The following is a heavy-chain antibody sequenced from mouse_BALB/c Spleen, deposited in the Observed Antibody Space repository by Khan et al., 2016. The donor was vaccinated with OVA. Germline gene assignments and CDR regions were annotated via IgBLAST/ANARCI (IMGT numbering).Heavy chain of an antibody. D-gene: IGHD2-4*01. CDR1: GFSLTSYG. V-gene: IGHV2-6*02. CDR2: IWSDGKT. CDR3: ARNTLMITTVMDY. J-gene: IGHJ4*01. Sequence: QVQLKESGPGLVAPSQSLSITCTVSGFSLTSYGVYWVRQPPGKGLEWLVVIWSDGKTTYNSTLKSRLSISKDNSKSQVFLKMNSLQTDDTAMYYCARNTLMITTVMDYWGQGTSVTVSS.